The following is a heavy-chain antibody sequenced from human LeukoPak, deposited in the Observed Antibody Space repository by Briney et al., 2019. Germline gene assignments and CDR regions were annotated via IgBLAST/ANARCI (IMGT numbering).Heavy chain of an antibody. J-gene: IGHJ5*02. Sequence: SQTLSLTCTVSGGSISSGSYYWSWIRQPAGKGLEWIGRIYTSGSTNYNPSLKSRVTISVDTSKNQFSLKLSSVTAADTAVYYCARDLGVATGRGFDPWGQGTLVTVSS. D-gene: IGHD5-12*01. CDR1: GGSISSGSYY. CDR2: IYTSGST. V-gene: IGHV4-61*02. CDR3: ARDLGVATGRGFDP.